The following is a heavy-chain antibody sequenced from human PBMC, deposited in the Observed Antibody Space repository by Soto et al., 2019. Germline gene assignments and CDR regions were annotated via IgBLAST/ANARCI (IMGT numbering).Heavy chain of an antibody. CDR1: GFTFSDYY. V-gene: IGHV3-11*01. D-gene: IGHD2-15*01. J-gene: IGHJ6*03. Sequence: QVQLVEYGGGLVKPGGSLRLSCAASGFTFSDYYMSWIRQAPGKGLEWVSYISSSGSTIYYADSVKGRFTISRDNAKNSLYLQMNSLRAEDTAVYYCARVEVQFGRSGGRVRDYYYMDVWGKGTTVTVSS. CDR3: ARVEVQFGRSGGRVRDYYYMDV. CDR2: ISSSGSTI.